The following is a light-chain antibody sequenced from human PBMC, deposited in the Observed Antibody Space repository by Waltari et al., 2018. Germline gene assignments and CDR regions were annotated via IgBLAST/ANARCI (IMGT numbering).Light chain of an antibody. CDR3: QQYYNTPRT. CDR1: QAVLYSSDNKNY. Sequence: DIVMTQSPDSLAVSLGERATINCKSSQAVLYSSDNKNYLAWYQQQPGQPPKLLFYWASTRASGVPDRFSGSGSVTDFTLTISGLQAEDVAVYYCQQYYNTPRTCGQGTRVDIK. V-gene: IGKV4-1*01. CDR2: WAS. J-gene: IGKJ1*01.